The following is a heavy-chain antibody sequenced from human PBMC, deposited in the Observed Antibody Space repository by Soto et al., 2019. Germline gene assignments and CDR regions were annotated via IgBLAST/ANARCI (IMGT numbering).Heavy chain of an antibody. CDR2: LNQGANEK. V-gene: IGHV3-7*01. J-gene: IGHJ4*02. CDR1: GFTFSNSW. CDR3: ARDPGWGALDY. D-gene: IGHD7-27*01. Sequence: EVHLVESGGGFIQPGGSLRLSCAASGFTFSNSWMSWVRQAPGKGLEWVANLNQGANEKNYVDSVKGRFAVSRDNAKSTLYLQMDSLSADDTAVYYCARDPGWGALDYWGWGTLVTVSS.